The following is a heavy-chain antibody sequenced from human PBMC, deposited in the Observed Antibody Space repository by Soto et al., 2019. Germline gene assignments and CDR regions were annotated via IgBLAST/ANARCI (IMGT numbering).Heavy chain of an antibody. CDR1: GYTFTSYD. CDR2: MNPNSGNT. J-gene: IGHJ6*02. D-gene: IGHD4-17*01. CDR3: ARNNNEQVTTVVNYGMDV. V-gene: IGHV1-8*01. Sequence: ASVKVSCKASGYTFTSYDINWVRQATGQGLEWMGWMNPNSGNTGYAQKFQGRVTMTRDTSTSTVYMELSSLRSEDTAVYYCARNNNEQVTTVVNYGMDVWGQGTTVTVSS.